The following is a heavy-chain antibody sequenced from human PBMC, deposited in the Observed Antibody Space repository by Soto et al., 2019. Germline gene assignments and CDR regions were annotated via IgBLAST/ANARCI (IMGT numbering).Heavy chain of an antibody. CDR3: ARALPGVIRGGVYYYGMDV. CDR2: INHSGST. D-gene: IGHD3-10*01. CDR1: GGSFSGYY. Sequence: SETLSLTCAVYGGSFSGYYWSWIRQPPGKGLEWIGEINHSGSTNYNPSLKSRVTISVDTSKNQFSLKLCSVTAADTAVYYCARALPGVIRGGVYYYGMDVWGQGTTVTVSS. V-gene: IGHV4-34*01. J-gene: IGHJ6*02.